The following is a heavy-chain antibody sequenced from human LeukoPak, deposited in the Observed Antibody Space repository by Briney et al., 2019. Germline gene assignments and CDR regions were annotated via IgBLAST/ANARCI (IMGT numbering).Heavy chain of an antibody. CDR2: VSGSGST. CDR1: GDSFTKYC. Sequence: SSETLSLTCTVSGDSFTKYCWNWIRQAPGKGLEWIGYVSGSGSTKYNPSLKSRVSMSADASKNQLSLQLTSLSAADTAVYYCVRARGYFVPDSWGPGTLVTVSS. CDR3: VRARGYFVPDS. V-gene: IGHV4-59*01. J-gene: IGHJ4*02. D-gene: IGHD3-22*01.